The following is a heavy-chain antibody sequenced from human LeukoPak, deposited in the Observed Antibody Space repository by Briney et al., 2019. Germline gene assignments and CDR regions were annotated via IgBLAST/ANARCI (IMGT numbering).Heavy chain of an antibody. Sequence: PGGSLRLSCAASGFTVSSNYMYWVRRAPGKGLEWVSILYSGASTYYADSVKGRFTISRDNSKNTLYLQMNSLRAEDTAVYYCARAATLNYGSGSYLGFDPWGQGTLVTVSS. D-gene: IGHD3-10*01. CDR2: LYSGAST. V-gene: IGHV3-53*01. CDR3: ARAATLNYGSGSYLGFDP. J-gene: IGHJ5*02. CDR1: GFTVSSNY.